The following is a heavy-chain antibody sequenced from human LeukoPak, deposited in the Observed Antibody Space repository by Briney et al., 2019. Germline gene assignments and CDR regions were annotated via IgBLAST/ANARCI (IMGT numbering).Heavy chain of an antibody. D-gene: IGHD3-10*01. Sequence: ASVKVSCKASGYTFTGYYMHWVRQASGQGLEWMGWINPNSGGTNYAQKFQGRVTMTRDTSISTAYMELSRLRSDDTAVYYCATTGGYGSGSYYHWGQGTLVTVSS. CDR1: GYTFTGYY. CDR2: INPNSGGT. J-gene: IGHJ4*02. CDR3: ATTGGYGSGSYYH. V-gene: IGHV1-2*02.